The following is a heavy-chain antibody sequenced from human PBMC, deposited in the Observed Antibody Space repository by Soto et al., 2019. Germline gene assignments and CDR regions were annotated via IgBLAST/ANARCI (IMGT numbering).Heavy chain of an antibody. Sequence: GGSLRLSCVGSRFVFSSYAMSWVRQTPGKGLAWVAGISGNGRTTDYAAPVKGRFTISRDNSKNTLYLQMNSLRVEDTAVYYCAKVYSTDITVIVPSYGSDIWGQGTTVTVSS. J-gene: IGHJ6*02. CDR2: ISGNGRTT. V-gene: IGHV3-23*01. D-gene: IGHD1-20*01. CDR1: RFVFSSYA. CDR3: AKVYSTDITVIVPSYGSDI.